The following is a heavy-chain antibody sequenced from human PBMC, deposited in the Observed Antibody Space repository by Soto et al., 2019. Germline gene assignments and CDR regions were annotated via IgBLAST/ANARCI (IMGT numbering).Heavy chain of an antibody. CDR3: ARESDDYIWGSYPLGPFDY. D-gene: IGHD3-16*02. Sequence: GGSLRLSCAASGFTFSSYSMNWVRQAPGKGLEWVSSISSSSSYIYYADSVKGRFTISRDNAKNSLYLQMNSLRAEDTAVYYCARESDDYIWGSYPLGPFDYCGQGTLVTVSS. CDR2: ISSSSSYI. V-gene: IGHV3-21*01. J-gene: IGHJ4*02. CDR1: GFTFSSYS.